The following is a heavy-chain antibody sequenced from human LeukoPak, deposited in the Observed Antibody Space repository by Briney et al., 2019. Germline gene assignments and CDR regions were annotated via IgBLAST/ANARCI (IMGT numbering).Heavy chain of an antibody. CDR2: IYPGDSDT. J-gene: IGHJ4*02. V-gene: IGHV5-51*01. CDR1: GYSFTTYW. CDR3: ARGGYGSGGVFDY. D-gene: IGHD3-10*01. Sequence: GESLKISCKGSGYSFTTYWIGWVRQLPGKGLEWMGIIYPGDSDTSYSPSFQGQVTFSADKSISTAYLQWSSLKASGTAMYYCARGGYGSGGVFDYWGQGTLVTVSS.